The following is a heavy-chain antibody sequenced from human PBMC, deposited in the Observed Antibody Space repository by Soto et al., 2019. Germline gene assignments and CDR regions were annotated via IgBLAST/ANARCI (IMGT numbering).Heavy chain of an antibody. V-gene: IGHV3-30*18. CDR1: GFTFTNYG. J-gene: IGHJ4*02. CDR2: ISYDGSNK. CDR3: AKDLLGRGSFEYYLDS. Sequence: PGGSLRLSCAASGFTFTNYGMHWVRQAPGKGLEWVALISYDGSNKNCADSVKGRFTISRDNSKNALYLQMNSLRAEDTAVYYCAKDLLGRGSFEYYLDSWGQGSQVTVSS. D-gene: IGHD1-26*01.